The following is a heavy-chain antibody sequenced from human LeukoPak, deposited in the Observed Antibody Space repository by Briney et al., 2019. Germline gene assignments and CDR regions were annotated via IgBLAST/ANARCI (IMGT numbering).Heavy chain of an antibody. D-gene: IGHD2-8*01. CDR1: GGSISGSGYY. CDR2: IYYSGST. J-gene: IGHJ4*02. Sequence: PSETLSLTCTVSGGSISGSGYYWGWIRQPPGKGLEWIGSIYYSGSTYYNPSLKSRVTISVDTSKNQFSLKLNSVTATDTAVYYCAAAPPYGTIFWRDWVFDYWGQGTLVTVSS. CDR3: AAAPPYGTIFWRDWVFDY. V-gene: IGHV4-39*01.